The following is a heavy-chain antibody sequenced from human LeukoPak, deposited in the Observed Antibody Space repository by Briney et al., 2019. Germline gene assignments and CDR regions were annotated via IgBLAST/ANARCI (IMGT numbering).Heavy chain of an antibody. CDR2: IYTSGGT. CDR1: GDSISSYY. Sequence: SETLSLTCTVSGDSISSYYWSWIRQPPGKGLEWIGYIYTSGGTNYIPSLKGRVTISIDTSKNQFSLKLSSVTAADTAVYYCARGMAAAGTLGSWFDPWGQGTLVTVSS. D-gene: IGHD6-13*01. V-gene: IGHV4-4*09. J-gene: IGHJ5*02. CDR3: ARGMAAAGTLGSWFDP.